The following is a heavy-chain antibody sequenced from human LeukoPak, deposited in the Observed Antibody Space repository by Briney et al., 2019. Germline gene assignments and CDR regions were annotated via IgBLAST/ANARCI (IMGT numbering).Heavy chain of an antibody. CDR2: TSGSGGST. D-gene: IGHD1-1*01. CDR3: AKVPGTTGTY. CDR1: GFTFSSYG. Sequence: AGSLRLSCAASGFTFSSYGMTWVRQAPGKGLEWISGTSGSGGSTYYANSVKGRFTISRDNSKNTLYLQMNGLRAEDTAVYYCAKVPGTTGTYWGQGTLVTVSS. J-gene: IGHJ4*02. V-gene: IGHV3-23*01.